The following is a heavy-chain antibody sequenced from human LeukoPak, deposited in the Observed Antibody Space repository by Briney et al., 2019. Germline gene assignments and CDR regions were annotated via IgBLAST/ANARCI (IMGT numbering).Heavy chain of an antibody. Sequence: ASVKVSCKASGYSLSSYSLNWVRQAPGQGLEWMGGINTNTGNPTYAQGFIERFVFSLDTSVNTAYLQISSLETEDTAVYYCVRVYRWLVDAFDVWGQGTMVTVSS. CDR1: GYSLSSYS. CDR2: INTNTGNP. D-gene: IGHD6-19*01. V-gene: IGHV7-4-1*02. J-gene: IGHJ3*01. CDR3: VRVYRWLVDAFDV.